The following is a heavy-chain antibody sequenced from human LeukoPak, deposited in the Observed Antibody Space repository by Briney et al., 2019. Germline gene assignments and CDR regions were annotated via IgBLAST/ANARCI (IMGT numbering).Heavy chain of an antibody. Sequence: SETLSLTCSVSGGSISSSSYFWGWIRQPPGKGLEWIASVHHSGSTYYNPSLKSRVTISVDTSKNQFSLKLSSVTAADTAVYYCARDYDYGDYGYYYYYMDVWGKGTTVTVSS. CDR2: VHHSGST. D-gene: IGHD4-17*01. CDR1: GGSISSSSYF. J-gene: IGHJ6*03. V-gene: IGHV4-39*07. CDR3: ARDYDYGDYGYYYYYMDV.